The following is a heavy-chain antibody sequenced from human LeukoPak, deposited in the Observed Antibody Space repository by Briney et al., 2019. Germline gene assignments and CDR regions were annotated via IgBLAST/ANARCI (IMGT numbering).Heavy chain of an antibody. CDR3: GGVTSYYFDY. Sequence: ETLSLTCAVSDVSFTNYYWTWIRQAPGKGLEWVSVIYSGGSTYYADSVKGRFTISRDNSKNTLYLQMNSLRAEDTAVYYCGGVTSYYFDYWGQGTLVTVSS. D-gene: IGHD5-18*01. V-gene: IGHV3-53*01. CDR1: DVSFTNYY. CDR2: IYSGGST. J-gene: IGHJ4*02.